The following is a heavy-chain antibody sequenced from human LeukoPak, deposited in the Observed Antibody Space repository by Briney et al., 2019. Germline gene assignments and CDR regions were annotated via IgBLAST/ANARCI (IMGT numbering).Heavy chain of an antibody. D-gene: IGHD3-10*01. CDR1: GFTVSSNY. CDR2: ISGSGGST. Sequence: GGSLRLSCAASGFTVSSNYMSWVRQAPGKGLEWVSAISGSGGSTYYADSVKGRFTISRDNSKNTLYLQMNSLRAEDTAVYYCAKTVVRGVMDYYYYGMDVWGQGTTVTVSS. CDR3: AKTVVRGVMDYYYYGMDV. J-gene: IGHJ6*02. V-gene: IGHV3-23*01.